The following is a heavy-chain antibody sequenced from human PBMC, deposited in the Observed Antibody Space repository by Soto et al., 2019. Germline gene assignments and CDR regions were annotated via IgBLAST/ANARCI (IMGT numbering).Heavy chain of an antibody. CDR1: GYSFTSYW. D-gene: IGHD6-19*01. CDR3: ARLDTFDSGWAPGGYYYGMDV. J-gene: IGHJ6*02. CDR2: IYPGDSDT. Sequence: PGESLKISCKGSGYSFTSYWIGWVRQMPGKGLEWMGIIYPGDSDTRYSPSFQGQVTISADKSISTAYLQWSSLKASDTAMYYCARLDTFDSGWAPGGYYYGMDVWGQGTTVTVSS. V-gene: IGHV5-51*01.